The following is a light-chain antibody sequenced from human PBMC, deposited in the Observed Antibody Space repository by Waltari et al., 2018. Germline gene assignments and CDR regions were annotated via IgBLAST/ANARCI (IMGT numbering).Light chain of an antibody. Sequence: DFVMTQSPASLALSLGERATIHCKTSPTVLYNSNNRNYLTWYQQKPGQPPKLLFYWASTRESGVPDRFSASGSGTDLTLTISRLQPEDVAIYYCQQYYSSPYTFDQGTRLEIK. CDR2: WAS. J-gene: IGKJ2*01. V-gene: IGKV4-1*01. CDR1: PTVLYNSNNRNY. CDR3: QQYYSSPYT.